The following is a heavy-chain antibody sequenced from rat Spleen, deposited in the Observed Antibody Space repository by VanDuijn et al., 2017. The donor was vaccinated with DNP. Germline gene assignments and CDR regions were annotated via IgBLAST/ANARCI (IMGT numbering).Heavy chain of an antibody. CDR1: GFTFSDYY. J-gene: IGHJ4*01. CDR3: AAWATEGMDA. V-gene: IGHV5-7*01. D-gene: IGHD1-11*01. CDR2: ISYNGGTP. Sequence: EVQLVESGGGLVQPGRSLKLSCAASGFTFSDYYMAWVHQAPAKGLEWVATISYNGGTPYYRATVKGRFTISRDNSKNTLYLEMNSLRSEDTAMYYCAAWATEGMDAWGQGASVTVSS.